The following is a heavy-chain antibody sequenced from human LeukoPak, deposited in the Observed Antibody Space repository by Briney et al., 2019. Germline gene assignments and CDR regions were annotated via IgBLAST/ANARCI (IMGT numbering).Heavy chain of an antibody. J-gene: IGHJ5*02. D-gene: IGHD2-2*02. CDR2: FDPEDGET. CDR3: ATVHLGYCSSTSCYRWFDP. V-gene: IGHV1-24*01. Sequence: ASVKVSCKVSGYTLTELSMHWVRQAPGKGLEWMGGFDPEDGETIYAQKFQGRVTMTEDTSTDTAYMELSSLRSEDTAVYYCATVHLGYCSSTSCYRWFDPWGQGTLVTVSS. CDR1: GYTLTELS.